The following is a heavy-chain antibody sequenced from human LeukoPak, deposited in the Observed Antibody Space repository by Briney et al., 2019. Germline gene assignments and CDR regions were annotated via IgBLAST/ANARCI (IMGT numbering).Heavy chain of an antibody. Sequence: GGSLRLSCAASGFTFSDYYMSWIRQAPGKGLEWVSYISSSGSTIYYADSVKGRFTISRDNAKNSLYLQMNSLRAEDTAVYYCARAGYCSGGSCYTLYYFGYWGQGTLVTVSS. CDR3: ARAGYCSGGSCYTLYYFGY. CDR2: ISSSGSTI. D-gene: IGHD2-15*01. CDR1: GFTFSDYY. J-gene: IGHJ4*02. V-gene: IGHV3-11*01.